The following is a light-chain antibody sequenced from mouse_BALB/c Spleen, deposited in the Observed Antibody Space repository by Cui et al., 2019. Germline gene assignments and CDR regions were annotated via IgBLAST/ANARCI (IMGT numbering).Light chain of an antibody. CDR3: QQWSSNTPFT. V-gene: IGKV4-68*01. J-gene: IGKJ4*01. CDR1: SSVSY. CDR2: LTS. Sequence: QIVLTQSPALMSASPGEKVTMTCSASSSVSYMYWYQQKPRSSPKPWIYLTSNLASGVPARFSGSGSGTSYSLTISSMEAEDAATYYCQQWSSNTPFTFGSGTKLEIK.